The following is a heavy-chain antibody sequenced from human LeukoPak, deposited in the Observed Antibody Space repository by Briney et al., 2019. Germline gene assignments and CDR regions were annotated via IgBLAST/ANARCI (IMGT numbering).Heavy chain of an antibody. V-gene: IGHV4-59*01. CDR2: IHHTGSF. J-gene: IGHJ4*02. CDR3: TRGHWALDC. D-gene: IGHD3-16*01. Sequence: SETLSLTCTNFGASNSDYYWRWVRQPPGKGLEWIGYIHHTGSFDYNPSLNSRATISLDTSKNQFSLKLTSVTAADTAVYYCTRGHWALDCWGQGPLVTVSS. CDR1: GASNSDYY.